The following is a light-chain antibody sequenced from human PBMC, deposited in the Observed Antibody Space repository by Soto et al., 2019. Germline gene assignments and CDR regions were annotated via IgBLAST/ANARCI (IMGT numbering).Light chain of an antibody. V-gene: IGKV1-5*03. CDR3: QQYNSYPLT. Sequence: DIQMTQSPSTLSASVGDRVTITCRASQSISSWLAWYQQKPGKAPKFLIQKASNLESGVPSRFSGSGSGTEFTLTIRNLQPDDFATYHCQQYNSYPLTFGGGTKVEIK. CDR1: QSISSW. J-gene: IGKJ4*01. CDR2: KAS.